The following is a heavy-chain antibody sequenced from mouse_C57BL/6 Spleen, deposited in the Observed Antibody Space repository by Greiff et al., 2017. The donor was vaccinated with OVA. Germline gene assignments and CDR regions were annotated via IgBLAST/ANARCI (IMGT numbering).Heavy chain of an antibody. CDR1: GYTFTSYW. CDR3: ARWGGSGHFDY. J-gene: IGHJ2*01. D-gene: IGHD3-2*02. V-gene: IGHV1-50*01. CDR2: IDPSDSYT. Sequence: QVQLQQPGAELVKPGASVKLSCKASGYTFTSYWMQWVKQRPGQGLEWIGEIDPSDSYTNYNQKFKGKATLTVDTSSSTAYLQLSSLTSEDSAVYYCARWGGSGHFDYWGKGTTLTVSS.